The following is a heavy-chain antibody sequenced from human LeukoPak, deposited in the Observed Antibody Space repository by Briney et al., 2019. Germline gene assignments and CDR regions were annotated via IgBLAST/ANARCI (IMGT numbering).Heavy chain of an antibody. V-gene: IGHV4-34*01. CDR2: INHSGST. CDR3: ARHTSNDFWSGYYAFDI. Sequence: PSETLSLTCAVYGGSSSGYYWSWIRQPPGKGLEWIGEINHSGSTNYNPSLKSRVTISVDTSKNQFSLKLNSVTAADTAMYYCARHTSNDFWSGYYAFDIWGQGTMVTVSS. CDR1: GGSSSGYY. J-gene: IGHJ3*02. D-gene: IGHD3-3*01.